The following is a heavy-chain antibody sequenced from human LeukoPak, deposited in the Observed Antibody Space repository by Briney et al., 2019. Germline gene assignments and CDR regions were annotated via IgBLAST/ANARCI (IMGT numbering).Heavy chain of an antibody. CDR1: GGSISSYY. J-gene: IGHJ4*02. CDR3: ARIGGSSWYDDY. D-gene: IGHD6-13*01. CDR2: IYYSGST. V-gene: IGHV4-59*01. Sequence: PSETLSLTCTVSGGSISSYYWSWIRQPPGKGLEWIGYIYYSGSTNYNPSLKSRVTISVDTSKHQFSLKLSSVTAADTAVYYCARIGGSSWYDDYWGQGTLVTVSS.